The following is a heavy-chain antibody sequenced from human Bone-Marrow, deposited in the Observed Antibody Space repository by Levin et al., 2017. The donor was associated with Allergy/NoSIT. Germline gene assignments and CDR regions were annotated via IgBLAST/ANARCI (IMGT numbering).Heavy chain of an antibody. V-gene: IGHV3-23*01. CDR1: GFTFSSYA. J-gene: IGHJ4*02. CDR2: ISGGGRST. Sequence: GGSLRLSCAASGFTFSSYAMSWVRQAPGKGLEWVSAISGGGRSTYYADSVKGRFTIFRDNSKNTLYMQMNSLRGEDTAVYFCAKDGAVTSGDMDYWGQGTLVTVSS. D-gene: IGHD4-17*01. CDR3: AKDGAVTSGDMDY.